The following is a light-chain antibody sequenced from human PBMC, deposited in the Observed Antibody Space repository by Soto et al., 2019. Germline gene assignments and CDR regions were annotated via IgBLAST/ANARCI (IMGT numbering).Light chain of an antibody. CDR1: SSDVGAYNY. Sequence: QSALTQPASVSASPGQSITISCTGTSSDVGAYNYVSWYQQHPGKAPKLMLYEVSNRPSGVSIRFSGSKSGITASLTISGLQAEDEADYYCSSYTVSSTLVFGTGTKLTVL. CDR3: SSYTVSSTLV. J-gene: IGLJ1*01. V-gene: IGLV2-14*01. CDR2: EVS.